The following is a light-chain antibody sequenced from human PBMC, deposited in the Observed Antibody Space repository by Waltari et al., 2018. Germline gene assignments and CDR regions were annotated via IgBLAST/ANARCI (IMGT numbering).Light chain of an antibody. Sequence: QSILTQPPSTSGTPGQRVTISCSGSNPNIKINYVSWYHNLPETTPKLLIYRNSWRPSGVSSRFSASKSGSSASLAISGLRSEDEGDYYCAAWDDSLSGPIFGGGTRLTVL. CDR3: AAWDDSLSGPI. J-gene: IGLJ2*01. CDR1: NPNIKINY. CDR2: RNS. V-gene: IGLV1-47*01.